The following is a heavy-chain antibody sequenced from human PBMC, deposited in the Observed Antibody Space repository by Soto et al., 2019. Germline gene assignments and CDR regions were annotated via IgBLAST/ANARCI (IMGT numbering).Heavy chain of an antibody. Sequence: EVQLLESGGGLVQPGGSLRLSCAASGFTFSSYAMSWVRQAPGKGLEWVSAISGSGGSTYYADSVKGRFTISRDNSKNTLYLQMKSLRAEDTAVYYCAKYSSGWYHPFDYWGQGTLVTVSS. D-gene: IGHD6-19*01. CDR1: GFTFSSYA. J-gene: IGHJ4*02. CDR2: ISGSGGST. CDR3: AKYSSGWYHPFDY. V-gene: IGHV3-23*01.